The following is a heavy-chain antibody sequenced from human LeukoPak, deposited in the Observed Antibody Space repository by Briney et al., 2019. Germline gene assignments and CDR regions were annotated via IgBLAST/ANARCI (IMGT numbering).Heavy chain of an antibody. CDR3: ARGGANFWSGYFDS. V-gene: IGHV4-59*08. D-gene: IGHD3-3*01. Sequence: PSETLSLTCTVSGGSISSFYWSWIRQPPGKGLEWIGYIYYSGRPNYNPSLKSRVTISVDTSKNQFSLKLSSVTAADTAVYYCARGGANFWSGYFDSWGQGTPVIVSS. CDR1: GGSISSFY. CDR2: IYYSGRP. J-gene: IGHJ4*02.